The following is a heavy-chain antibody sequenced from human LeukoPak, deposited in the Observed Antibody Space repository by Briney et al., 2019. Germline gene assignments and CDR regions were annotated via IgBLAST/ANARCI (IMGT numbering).Heavy chain of an antibody. Sequence: PGGSLRLSCAASGFTVSNSYMTWVRQAPGKGLEWLSVIYSAGATYYADSVKGRFTISRDNSKNTLYLQMNSLRVKDTAMYFCARDRDLVASEYWGQGTLVTVSS. J-gene: IGHJ4*02. CDR3: ARDRDLVASEY. CDR2: IYSAGAT. CDR1: GFTVSNSY. V-gene: IGHV3-66*01. D-gene: IGHD2-15*01.